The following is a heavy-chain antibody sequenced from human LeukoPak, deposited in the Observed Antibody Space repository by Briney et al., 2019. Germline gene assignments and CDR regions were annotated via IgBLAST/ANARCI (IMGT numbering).Heavy chain of an antibody. CDR2: IKPDGSDT. D-gene: IGHD5-12*01. Sequence: GGSLRLSCGASGFTFTTHWIHWVRQAPGKGLVWVSRIKPDGSDTNYADSVKGRFTISRDNAKNTVYLQMNSLRAEDTAVYYCARGKYGGYFIDYW. CDR3: ARGKYGGYFIDY. J-gene: IGHJ4*01. CDR1: GFTFTTHW. V-gene: IGHV3-74*01.